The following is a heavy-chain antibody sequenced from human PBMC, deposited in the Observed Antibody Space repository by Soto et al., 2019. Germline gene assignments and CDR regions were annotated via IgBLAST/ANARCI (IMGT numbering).Heavy chain of an antibody. Sequence: SETLSITCAVYGGSFSGYYWSWIRQSPGKGLEWIGFIYDSENTNYNPSLKSRVTISGDTSKNQLSLTLSSVTAADTAIYYCARHEKGSSFDHWGQGALVTVSS. CDR1: GGSFSGYY. D-gene: IGHD6-6*01. CDR3: ARHEKGSSFDH. CDR2: IYDSENT. V-gene: IGHV4-59*08. J-gene: IGHJ4*02.